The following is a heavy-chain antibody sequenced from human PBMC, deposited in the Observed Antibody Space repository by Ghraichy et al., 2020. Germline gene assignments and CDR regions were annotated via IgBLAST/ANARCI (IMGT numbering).Heavy chain of an antibody. CDR3: ARSGGSYS. V-gene: IGHV3-74*01. D-gene: IGHD2-15*01. CDR2: THSDGSRI. CDR1: GITFGTYW. Sequence: ESLNISCEASGITFGTYWIHWVRQVPGKGLVWVARTHSDGSRINYAESVRGRFTISRDDAKNTLFLEMNSLRVEDTGVYYCARSGGSYSWGQGTLVTVSS. J-gene: IGHJ5*02.